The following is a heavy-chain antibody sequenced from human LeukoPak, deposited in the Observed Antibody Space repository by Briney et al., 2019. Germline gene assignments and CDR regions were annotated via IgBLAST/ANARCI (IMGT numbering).Heavy chain of an antibody. Sequence: ESGGGVVQPGRSLRLSCAASGFTFSSYAMHWVRQAPGKGLEWVAVISYDGSNKYYADSVKGRFTISRDNSKNTLYLQMNSLRAEDTAVYYCARDLSKSFTRRRGRDWFDPWGQGTLVTVSS. CDR2: ISYDGSNK. CDR3: ARDLSKSFTRRRGRDWFDP. D-gene: IGHD3-10*01. J-gene: IGHJ5*02. CDR1: GFTFSSYA. V-gene: IGHV3-30-3*01.